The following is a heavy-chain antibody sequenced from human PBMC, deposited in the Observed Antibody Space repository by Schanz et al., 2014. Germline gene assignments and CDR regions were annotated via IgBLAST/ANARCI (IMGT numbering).Heavy chain of an antibody. D-gene: IGHD3-10*01. CDR2: INPSGGGT. CDR1: GYTFVSYS. CDR3: ARGRGFYDY. J-gene: IGHJ4*02. Sequence: QVQLVQSGAEVKKPGASVKVSCKASGYTFVSYSMHWVRQAPGQGLEWMGIINPSGGGTSYALRFQDRVTMTTDTSTSTAYMELSSLTSEDTAVHYCARGRGFYDYWGQGTLVTVSA. V-gene: IGHV1-46*01.